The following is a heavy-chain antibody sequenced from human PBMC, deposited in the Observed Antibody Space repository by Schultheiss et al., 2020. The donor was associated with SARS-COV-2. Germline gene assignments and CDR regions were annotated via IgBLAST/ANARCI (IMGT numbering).Heavy chain of an antibody. Sequence: SETLSLTCTVSGDSISSYYWSWIRQPPGKGLEWIGEINHSGSTNYNPSLKSRVTISVDTSKNQFSLKLSSVTAADTAVYYCARARSGYYGAFDIWGQGTMVTVSS. CDR2: INHSGST. J-gene: IGHJ3*02. V-gene: IGHV4-34*01. CDR1: GDSISSYY. D-gene: IGHD3-3*01. CDR3: ARARSGYYGAFDI.